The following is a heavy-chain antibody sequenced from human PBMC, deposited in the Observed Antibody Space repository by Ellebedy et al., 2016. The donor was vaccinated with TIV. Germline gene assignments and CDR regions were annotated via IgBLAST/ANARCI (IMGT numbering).Heavy chain of an antibody. Sequence: AASVKVSCKASGYTFTNYFVHWVRQAPGQGLEWMGIINPSGGSTTYAQKLQGRLTMTRDTSTSTVYMERSSLRTEDTAVYYCARARSSGWLHTPDYWGQGLLVTVSS. CDR3: ARARSSGWLHTPDY. V-gene: IGHV1-46*04. CDR2: INPSGGST. D-gene: IGHD3-22*01. CDR1: GYTFTNYF. J-gene: IGHJ4*02.